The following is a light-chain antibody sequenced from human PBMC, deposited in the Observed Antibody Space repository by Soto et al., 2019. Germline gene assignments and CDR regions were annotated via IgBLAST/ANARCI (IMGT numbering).Light chain of an antibody. V-gene: IGLV2-14*01. CDR3: SSYTSGSLYV. J-gene: IGLJ1*01. CDR1: SSDVGGYNY. Sequence: QXVLTQPASVSGSPGQSIAISCTGTSSDVGGYNYVSWYQQHPGKAPKVMIYDVSNRPSGVSDRFSGSKSGNTASLTISGLQADDEADYYCSSYTSGSLYVFGTGTKVXVL. CDR2: DVS.